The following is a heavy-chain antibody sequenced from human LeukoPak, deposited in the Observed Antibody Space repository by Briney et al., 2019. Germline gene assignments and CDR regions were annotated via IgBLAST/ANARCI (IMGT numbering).Heavy chain of an antibody. Sequence: SETLSLACTVSGGSISSSSYYWGWIRQPPGKGLEWIGSIYYSGSTYYNPSLKSRVTISVDTSKNQFSLKLSSVTAADTAVYYCARRYYDFWSGYYTMYYFDYWGQGTLVTVSS. D-gene: IGHD3-3*01. CDR1: GGSISSSSYY. V-gene: IGHV4-39*01. J-gene: IGHJ4*02. CDR2: IYYSGST. CDR3: ARRYYDFWSGYYTMYYFDY.